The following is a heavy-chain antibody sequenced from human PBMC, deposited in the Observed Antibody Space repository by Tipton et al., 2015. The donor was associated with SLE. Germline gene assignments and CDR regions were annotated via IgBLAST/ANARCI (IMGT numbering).Heavy chain of an antibody. V-gene: IGHV4-31*03. Sequence: TLSLTCTVSNGSISSGGYYWTWIRQHPGKGLEWIGYIFSTGTTYYNPSLRSRITISLDRSKNQFSLRLTSVTAADTALYYCARDRGGHTTGHFDYWGQGIQVTVSS. D-gene: IGHD1-1*01. J-gene: IGHJ4*02. CDR3: ARDRGGHTTGHFDY. CDR1: NGSISSGGYY. CDR2: IFSTGTT.